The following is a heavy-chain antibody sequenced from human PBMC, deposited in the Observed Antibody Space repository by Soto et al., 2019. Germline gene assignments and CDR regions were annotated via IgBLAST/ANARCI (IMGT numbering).Heavy chain of an antibody. Sequence: GPLRHRCAAFWFTFSNYSVRWVLQAPGKGLEWVSYISSSSSTIYYADSVKGRFTISRDNSKNTLDLQMNSLRAEDTAVYYCAKGNYDSSGLSLNWFDPWGQGTLVTVSS. V-gene: IGHV3-48*01. J-gene: IGHJ5*02. CDR1: WFTFSNYS. CDR2: ISSSSSTI. CDR3: AKGNYDSSGLSLNWFDP. D-gene: IGHD3-22*01.